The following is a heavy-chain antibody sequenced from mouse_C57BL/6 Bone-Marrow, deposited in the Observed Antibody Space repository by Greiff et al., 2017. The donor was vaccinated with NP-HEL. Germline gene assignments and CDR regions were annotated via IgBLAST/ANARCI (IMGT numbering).Heavy chain of an antibody. CDR3: ARPLIHWYFDV. CDR2: ISNGGGST. CDR1: GFTFSDYY. V-gene: IGHV5-12*01. Sequence: EVKVEESGGGLVQPGGSLKLSCAASGFTFSDYYMYWVRQTPEKRLEWVAYISNGGGSTYYPDTVKGRFTISRDNAKNTLYLQMSRLKSEDTAMYYCARPLIHWYFDVWGTGTTVTVSS. J-gene: IGHJ1*03.